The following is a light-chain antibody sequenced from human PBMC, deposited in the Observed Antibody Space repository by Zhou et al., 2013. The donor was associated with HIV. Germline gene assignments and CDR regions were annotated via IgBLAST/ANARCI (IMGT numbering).Light chain of an antibody. CDR2: LGS. V-gene: IGKV2-28*01. CDR1: QSLLHSNGYTY. Sequence: DIVMTQSPLSLPVTPGEPASISCRSSQSLLHSNGYTYLDWYLQKPGQSPQLLIYLGSNRASGVPDRFSGSGAGTDFTLKISRVEADDVGVYYCMQATTNSSYFGGGTKVEIK. CDR3: MQATTNSSY. J-gene: IGKJ4*01.